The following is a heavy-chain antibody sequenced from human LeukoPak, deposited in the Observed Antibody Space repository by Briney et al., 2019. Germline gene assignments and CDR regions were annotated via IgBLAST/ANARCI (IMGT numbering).Heavy chain of an antibody. CDR2: INTNSGDP. Sequence: VSVKVSCKASGYTFTNYAMNWVRQAPGQGLEWMGWINTNSGDPAYAQGFTGRFVLSLDTSVSTAYLQISSLRAEDTAVYYCARSFVVVPGAIDWFDPWGQGTLVTVSS. D-gene: IGHD2-2*02. CDR1: GYTFTNYA. CDR3: ARSFVVVPGAIDWFDP. V-gene: IGHV7-4-1*02. J-gene: IGHJ5*02.